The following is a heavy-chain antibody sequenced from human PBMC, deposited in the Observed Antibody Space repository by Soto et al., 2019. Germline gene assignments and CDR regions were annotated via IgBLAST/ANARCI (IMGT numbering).Heavy chain of an antibody. V-gene: IGHV1-46*04. CDR1: GYTFTSYY. D-gene: IGHD2-15*01. CDR2: INPSGGST. CDR3: AVLGGSGHYYFDY. Sequence: QVQLVQSGAEVKKPGASVKVSCKASGYTFTSYYMHWVRQAPGQGLEWMGIINPSGGSTSYAQKLQGRVTMTRDTSTSTVYMELSSLRSEDTAVYYCAVLGGSGHYYFDYWGQGTLVTVSS. J-gene: IGHJ4*02.